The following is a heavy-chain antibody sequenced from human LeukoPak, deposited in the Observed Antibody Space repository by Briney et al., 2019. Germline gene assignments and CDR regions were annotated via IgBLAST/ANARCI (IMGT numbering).Heavy chain of an antibody. Sequence: PSETLSLTCTVSGASVSSDYWSWIRQPPGKGLEWIGNIHFSGSTNYNPSLKSRLTMSVDTSKNQFSLELSSVTTADTAVYYCTGALWGPYNWLDPWGQGTLVTVSS. CDR1: GASVSSDY. D-gene: IGHD2-21*01. CDR2: IHFSGST. CDR3: TGALWGPYNWLDP. J-gene: IGHJ5*02. V-gene: IGHV4-59*02.